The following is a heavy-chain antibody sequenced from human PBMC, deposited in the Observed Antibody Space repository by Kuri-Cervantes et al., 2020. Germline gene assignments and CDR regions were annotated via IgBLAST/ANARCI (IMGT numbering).Heavy chain of an antibody. D-gene: IGHD3-10*02. V-gene: IGHV3-11*04. CDR1: GFTFSDYY. CDR3: ARVFDTYYMDV. Sequence: GESLKISCAASGFTFSDYYMSWIRQAPGKGLEWVSYISRSGSSIYCADSVKGRFTISRDNSRNTLYLQMNSLRAEDTAVYHCARVFDTYYMDVWGKGTTVTVSS. CDR2: ISRSGSSI. J-gene: IGHJ6*03.